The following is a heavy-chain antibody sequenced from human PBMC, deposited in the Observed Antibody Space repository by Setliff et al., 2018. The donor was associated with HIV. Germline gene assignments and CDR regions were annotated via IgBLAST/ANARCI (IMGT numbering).Heavy chain of an antibody. D-gene: IGHD4-17*01. CDR3: AKGRAYGDLYYYYGMDV. Sequence: GESLKISCAASGFTFSTYGMNWVRQAPGKGLEWVALISYDGTNKYYADSVKGRFTISRDTSKNTLYLQMNSLRAEDTAMYYCAKGRAYGDLYYYYGMDVWGQGTTVTV. J-gene: IGHJ6*02. CDR1: GFTFSTYG. CDR2: ISYDGTNK. V-gene: IGHV3-30*18.